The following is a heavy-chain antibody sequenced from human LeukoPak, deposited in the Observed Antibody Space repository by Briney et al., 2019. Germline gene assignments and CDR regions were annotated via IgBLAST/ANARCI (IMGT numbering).Heavy chain of an antibody. CDR3: ARHVQLWSTNDY. V-gene: IGHV5-51*01. CDR2: IYPGDSDT. J-gene: IGHJ4*02. CDR1: GYSFTSYW. Sequence: RGESLKISCKGSGYSFTSYWIGWVRQMPGKGLEWMGVIYPGDSDTRYSPSFQGQVTISADKTISTAYLQWSSLKASDTAMYYCARHVQLWSTNDYWGQGTLVTVSS. D-gene: IGHD5-18*01.